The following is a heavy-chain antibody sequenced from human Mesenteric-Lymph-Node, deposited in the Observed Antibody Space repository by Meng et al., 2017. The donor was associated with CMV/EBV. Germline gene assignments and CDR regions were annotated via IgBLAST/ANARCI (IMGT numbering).Heavy chain of an antibody. Sequence: GESLKISCAASGFTFSSYWMHWVRQAPGKGLVWVSRINSDGSSTSYADSVKGRFTISRDNAKNTLYLQMNSLRAEDTAVYYCARDVRSGSYVNWFDPWGQGTLVTVSS. CDR1: GFTFSSYW. J-gene: IGHJ5*02. V-gene: IGHV3-74*01. CDR3: ARDVRSGSYVNWFDP. CDR2: INSDGSST. D-gene: IGHD1-26*01.